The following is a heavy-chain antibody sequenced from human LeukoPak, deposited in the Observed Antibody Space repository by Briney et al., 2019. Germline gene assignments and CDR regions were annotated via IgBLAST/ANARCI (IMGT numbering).Heavy chain of an antibody. CDR1: GFTNSVNY. J-gene: IGHJ3*02. D-gene: IGHD6-13*01. CDR3: AREEVMQQLNGGAFDI. Sequence: PGGYLGLSCAACGFTNSVNYMGWGSQAPGKGLEWVSVIYSGGSTYYADSVKGRFTISRDNSKNTLYLQMNSLRAEDTAVYYCAREEVMQQLNGGAFDIWGQGTMVTVSS. CDR2: IYSGGST. V-gene: IGHV3-53*01.